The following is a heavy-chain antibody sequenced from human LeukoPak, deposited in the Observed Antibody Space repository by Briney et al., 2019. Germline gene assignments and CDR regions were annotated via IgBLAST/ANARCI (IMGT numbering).Heavy chain of an antibody. J-gene: IGHJ5*01. D-gene: IGHD2-2*01. V-gene: IGHV3-23*01. CDR1: GFTFNNYA. Sequence: GGSLRLSCAASGFTFNNYAMSWVRQAPGKGLEWVSAISASGGTTYYADSVKGRFTISRDNSENTLFLQMNSLRAEDTAVYYCAKEPREYCSSTSCPNWIDSWGQGTLVTVSS. CDR3: AKEPREYCSSTSCPNWIDS. CDR2: ISASGGTT.